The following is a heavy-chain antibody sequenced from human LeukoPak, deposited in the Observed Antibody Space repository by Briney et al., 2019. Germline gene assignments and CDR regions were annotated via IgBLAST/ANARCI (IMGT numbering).Heavy chain of an antibody. Sequence: ASVKVSCKASGYTFSDYYMHWVRQAPGQGLEWMGWINPNSGGTNYAQKFQGRVTMTRDPSISTAYMELSRLSSDDTAVYYCARDHFDFWSGYSATYFDYWGQGTLVTVS. D-gene: IGHD3-3*01. CDR3: ARDHFDFWSGYSATYFDY. CDR2: INPNSGGT. J-gene: IGHJ4*02. V-gene: IGHV1-2*02. CDR1: GYTFSDYY.